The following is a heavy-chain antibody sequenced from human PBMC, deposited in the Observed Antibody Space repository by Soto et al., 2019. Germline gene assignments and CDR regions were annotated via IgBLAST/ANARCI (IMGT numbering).Heavy chain of an antibody. J-gene: IGHJ4*02. CDR3: ASFSDDYGDLVNDY. CDR1: GGSISSGDYY. Sequence: PSETLSLTCTVSGGSISSGDYYWSWIRQPPGKGLEWIGYIYYSGSTYYNPSLKSRVTISVDTSKNQFSLKLSSVTAADTAVYYCASFSDDYGDLVNDYWGQGTLVTVSS. V-gene: IGHV4-30-4*02. CDR2: IYYSGST. D-gene: IGHD4-17*01.